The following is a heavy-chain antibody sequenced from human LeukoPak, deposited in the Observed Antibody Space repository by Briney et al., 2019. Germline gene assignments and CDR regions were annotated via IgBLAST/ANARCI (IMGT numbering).Heavy chain of an antibody. CDR3: ARGGDSRSYYKKS. V-gene: IGHV3-74*01. D-gene: IGHD3-10*01. CDR2: INGDETST. CDR1: GFTFSSHW. J-gene: IGHJ5*02. Sequence: PGGSLRLSCAASGFTFSSHWMHWARQGPGKGLVWVSRINGDETSTAYADSVKGRFTISRDNAKNTLYLQMNSLRAGDTAVYFCARGGDSRSYYKKSWGQGTLVTVSS.